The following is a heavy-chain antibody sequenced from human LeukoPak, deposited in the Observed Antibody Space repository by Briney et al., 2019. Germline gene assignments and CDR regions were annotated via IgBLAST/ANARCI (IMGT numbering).Heavy chain of an antibody. CDR3: ARGYYYDSSGYPELDY. J-gene: IGHJ4*02. Sequence: TSETLSLTCTVSGGSISSYYWSWIRQPPGKGLEWIGYIYYSGSTNYNPSLKSRVTISVDTSKNQFSLKLSSVTAADTAVYYCARGYYYDSSGYPELDYWGQGTLVTVSS. D-gene: IGHD3-22*01. CDR2: IYYSGST. V-gene: IGHV4-59*01. CDR1: GGSISSYY.